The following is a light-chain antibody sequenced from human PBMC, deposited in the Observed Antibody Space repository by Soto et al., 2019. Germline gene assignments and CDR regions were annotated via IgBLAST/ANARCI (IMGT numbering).Light chain of an antibody. CDR1: NDISLYNY. V-gene: IGLV2-8*01. CDR3: SSYAGRNTYV. Sequence: QSALAQPPSASGSLGQSVTISCTGNDISLYNYVSWYQQVPGKAPKLLIFEVLKRPSGVPHRFSGSKSGSTAFLNVSGLQGEDEGTYHCSSYAGRNTYVCGTGTKVTVL. J-gene: IGLJ1*01. CDR2: EVL.